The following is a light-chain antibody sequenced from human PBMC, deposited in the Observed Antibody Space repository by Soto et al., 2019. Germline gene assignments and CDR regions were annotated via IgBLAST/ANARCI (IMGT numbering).Light chain of an antibody. CDR2: EVS. CDR1: SSVVCGYNY. Sequence: QSALTQPASVSGSPGQSITISCTGTSSVVCGYNYVSWYQQHPGKAPKLMIYEVSNRPSGVSNRFSGSKSGNTASLTISGLQAEDEADYYCSSFTSINTWVFGGGTKLTVL. CDR3: SSFTSINTWV. V-gene: IGLV2-14*01. J-gene: IGLJ3*02.